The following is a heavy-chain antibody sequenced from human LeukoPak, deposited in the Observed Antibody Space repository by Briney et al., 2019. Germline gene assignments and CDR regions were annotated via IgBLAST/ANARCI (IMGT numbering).Heavy chain of an antibody. V-gene: IGHV1-18*01. D-gene: IGHD3-10*01. CDR2: IGAYNGNT. CDR3: ARDENYGSGSYYNL. J-gene: IGHJ5*02. Sequence: ASVKVSCKASGYTFTSYGISWVRHAPGQGLEWMGWIGAYNGNTNYAQKLQGRVTMTTDTSKSTAYMELRSLRSDDTAVYYCARDENYGSGSYYNLWGQGTLVTVSS. CDR1: GYTFTSYG.